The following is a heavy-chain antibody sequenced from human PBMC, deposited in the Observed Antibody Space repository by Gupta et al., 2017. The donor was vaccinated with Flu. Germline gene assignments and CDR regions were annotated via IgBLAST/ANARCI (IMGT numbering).Heavy chain of an antibody. V-gene: IGHV4-59*03. CDR3: AGGGNYGTFDI. D-gene: IGHD1-26*01. Sequence: SWILQTPGKGLEWVGYIYHSGDTNYKPSLKSRVTMSVYKSKKQFSLNLNSVTAADTAIYYCAGGGNYGTFDIWGQGTKVTVSS. J-gene: IGHJ3*02. CDR2: IYHSGDT.